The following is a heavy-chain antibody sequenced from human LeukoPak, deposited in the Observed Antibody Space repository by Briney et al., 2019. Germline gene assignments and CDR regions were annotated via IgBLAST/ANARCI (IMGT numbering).Heavy chain of an antibody. CDR1: GFTFSSYA. V-gene: IGHV3-23*01. CDR2: IIGSGGST. CDR3: AKDRDIAVAGTTEYFHH. D-gene: IGHD6-19*01. Sequence: GGSLRLSCAASGFTFSSYAMSWVRQAPGKGLEWVSAIIGSGGSTYYADSVKGRFTISRDNSKNTLYLQMNSLRAEDTAVYYCAKDRDIAVAGTTEYFHHWGQGTLVTVSS. J-gene: IGHJ1*01.